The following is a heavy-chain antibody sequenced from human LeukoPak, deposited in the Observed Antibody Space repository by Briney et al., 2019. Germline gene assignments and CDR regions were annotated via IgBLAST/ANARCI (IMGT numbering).Heavy chain of an antibody. CDR2: ILQSGST. CDR3: LYGGNSGDWVY. D-gene: IGHD4-23*01. CDR1: GASIRSSTNW. J-gene: IGHJ4*02. V-gene: IGHV4-4*02. Sequence: SGTLSLTCGVSGASIRSSTNWWSWVRQPPGKGLEWIGEILQSGSTNYNPSLKSRVTMSVDNSDNQFSLNLKSVTAADTAVYYCLYGGNSGDWVYWGQGTLVTGSS.